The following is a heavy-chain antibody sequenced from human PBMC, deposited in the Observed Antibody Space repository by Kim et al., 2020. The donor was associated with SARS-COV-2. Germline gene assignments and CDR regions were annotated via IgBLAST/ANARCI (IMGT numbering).Heavy chain of an antibody. V-gene: IGHV4-59*13. D-gene: IGHD6-13*01. CDR3: ATMDTRNGVGSSWGR. Sequence: SETLSLTCTVSGGSISSYYWSWIRQPPGKGLEWIGYIYYSGSTNYNPYLKSRVTISVDTSKNQVSLKLSSVTPADTAVYYCATMDTRNGVGSSWGRWGQGTLVTVSS. J-gene: IGHJ4*02. CDR1: GGSISSYY. CDR2: IYYSGST.